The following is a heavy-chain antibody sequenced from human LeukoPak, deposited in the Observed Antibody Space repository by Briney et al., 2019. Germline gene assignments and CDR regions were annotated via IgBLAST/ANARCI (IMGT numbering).Heavy chain of an antibody. V-gene: IGHV3-66*02. CDR3: ATTPAGYSSYPTDY. J-gene: IGHJ4*02. CDR1: GFTVSSNY. CDR2: IYSGGST. Sequence: GGSLRLSCAASGFTVSSNYMSWVRQAPGKGLEWVSVIYSGGSTYYADSVKGRFTISRDNSKNTLYLQMNSLRAEDTAVYYCATTPAGYSSYPTDYRGQGTLVTVSS. D-gene: IGHD6-13*01.